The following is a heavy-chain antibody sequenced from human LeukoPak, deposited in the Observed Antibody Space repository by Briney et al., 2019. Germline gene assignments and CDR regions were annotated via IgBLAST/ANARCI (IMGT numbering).Heavy chain of an antibody. Sequence: GGSLRLSCAASGFTFSSYWMSWVRQAPGKGLEWVANIKQDGSEKYYVDSVKGRFTISRDSAKNSLYLQMNSLRVEDTAVYYCARDSSFLGMGYWGQGTLVTVSS. V-gene: IGHV3-7*01. CDR1: GFTFSSYW. CDR2: IKQDGSEK. D-gene: IGHD7-27*01. CDR3: ARDSSFLGMGY. J-gene: IGHJ4*02.